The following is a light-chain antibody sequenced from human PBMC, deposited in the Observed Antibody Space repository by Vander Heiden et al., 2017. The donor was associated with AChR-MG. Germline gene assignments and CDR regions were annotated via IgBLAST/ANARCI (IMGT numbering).Light chain of an antibody. CDR1: ASPKQY. CDR3: QSADISGGWV. V-gene: IGLV3-25*03. CDR2: NDG. J-gene: IGLJ3*02. Sequence: SYELTQPPPVPVSPGQTARITCPGAASPKQYVYWYQQKPGQAPMLVIYNDGERPSGIPERFSGSSSGTTVTLTISRVQAEDEADYYCQSADISGGWVFGGGTKLTVL.